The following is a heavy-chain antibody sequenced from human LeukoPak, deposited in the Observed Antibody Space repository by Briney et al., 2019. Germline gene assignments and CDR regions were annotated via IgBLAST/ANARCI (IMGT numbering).Heavy chain of an antibody. CDR1: GYTFTSYY. CDR2: INPSGGST. CDR3: ATVPAATPEEYYFDY. J-gene: IGHJ4*02. V-gene: IGHV1-46*01. D-gene: IGHD2-2*02. Sequence: ASVKVSCKASGYTFTSYYMHWVRQAPGQGLEWMGIINPSGGSTSYAQKFQGRVTMTRDTSTSTVYMELSSLRSEDTAVYYCATVPAATPEEYYFDYWGQGTLVTVSS.